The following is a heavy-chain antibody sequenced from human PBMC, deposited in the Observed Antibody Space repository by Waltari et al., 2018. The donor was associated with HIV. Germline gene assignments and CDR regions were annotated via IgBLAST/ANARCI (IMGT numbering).Heavy chain of an antibody. D-gene: IGHD3-16*01. CDR1: GFTFTSYG. Sequence: VYLTESGGGVVQPGGSLKLSCAPSGFTFTSYGMHWVRQAPGKGLEWVAVIWSDGYNKFYADSVRGRFTFSRDNSKYTLSLQMNSLRAEDTALYYCVKERGPFNGFDIWGQGTMVTVSS. CDR3: VKERGPFNGFDI. V-gene: IGHV3-33*06. CDR2: IWSDGYNK. J-gene: IGHJ3*02.